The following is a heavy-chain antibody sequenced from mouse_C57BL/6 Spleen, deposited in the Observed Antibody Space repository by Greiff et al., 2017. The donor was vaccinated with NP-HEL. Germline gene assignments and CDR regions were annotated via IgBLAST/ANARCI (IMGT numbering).Heavy chain of an antibody. V-gene: IGHV1-22*01. Sequence: EVQLQQSGPELVKPGASVKMSCKASGYTFTDYNMHWVKQSHGKSLEWIGYINPNNGGTSYNQKFKGKATLTVNKSSSTAYMELRSLTSEDSAVYYCAKNDGYRYSFEYRGQGTTLTVSS. CDR2: INPNNGGT. CDR3: AKNDGYRYSFEY. J-gene: IGHJ2*01. D-gene: IGHD2-3*01. CDR1: GYTFTDYN.